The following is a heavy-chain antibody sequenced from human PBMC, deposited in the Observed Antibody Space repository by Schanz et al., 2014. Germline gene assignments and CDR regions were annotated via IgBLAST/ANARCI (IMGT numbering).Heavy chain of an antibody. J-gene: IGHJ6*02. V-gene: IGHV3-7*01. CDR3: ARVVLAATGPRNYYYYGMDV. CDR2: IKQDGSEK. Sequence: VQLVESGGGLVKPGGSLRLSCGASGFTFSNAWMTWVRQAPGKGLEWVANIKQDGSEKYYVDSVKGRFTISRDNAKNSLYLQMNSLRAEDTAVYYCARVVLAATGPRNYYYYGMDVWGQGTTVTVSS. CDR1: GFTFSNAW. D-gene: IGHD6-13*01.